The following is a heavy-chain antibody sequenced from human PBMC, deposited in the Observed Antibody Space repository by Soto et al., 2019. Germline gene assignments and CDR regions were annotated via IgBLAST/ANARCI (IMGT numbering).Heavy chain of an antibody. CDR3: AREGIAAAAGLDY. CDR2: ISYSGST. J-gene: IGHJ4*02. V-gene: IGHV4-30-4*02. D-gene: IGHD6-13*01. Sequence: SETLSLTCTVSGGSISSFNYYWSWIRQPPGKGLEWIGFISYSGSTYYNASLKSRFTISVDTSKNQFSLKLSSVTAADTAVYYCAREGIAAAAGLDYWGQGTLVTVSS. CDR1: GGSISSFNYY.